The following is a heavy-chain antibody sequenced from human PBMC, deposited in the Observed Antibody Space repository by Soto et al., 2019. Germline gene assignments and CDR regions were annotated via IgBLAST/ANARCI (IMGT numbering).Heavy chain of an antibody. CDR2: ISAYNGNT. CDR1: GYTFTRYG. Sequence: ASVKVSCKASGYTFTRYGISWVRRAPGQGLEWMGWISAYNGNTNYAQKLQGRVTMTTDTSTSTAYMELSSLRSEDTAVYYCAIGQRGRLRFLERVRRAFDIWGQGTMVTVSS. J-gene: IGHJ3*02. V-gene: IGHV1-18*01. D-gene: IGHD3-3*01. CDR3: AIGQRGRLRFLERVRRAFDI.